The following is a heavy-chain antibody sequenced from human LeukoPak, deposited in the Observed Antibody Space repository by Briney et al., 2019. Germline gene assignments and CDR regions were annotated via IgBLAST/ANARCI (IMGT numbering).Heavy chain of an antibody. Sequence: SEILSLTCTVSGGSISNGNYYWVWIRQAPGKGLEWIGSFHYSGSTYYNPSLKSRVTISVDTSKNQFSLKLSSVTAADTAVYYCARGSYEWPFDYWGQGTLVTVSS. V-gene: IGHV4-39*01. CDR2: FHYSGST. CDR1: GGSISNGNYY. D-gene: IGHD1-26*01. J-gene: IGHJ4*02. CDR3: ARGSYEWPFDY.